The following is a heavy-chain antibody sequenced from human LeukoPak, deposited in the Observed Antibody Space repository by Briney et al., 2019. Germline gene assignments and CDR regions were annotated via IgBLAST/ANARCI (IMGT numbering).Heavy chain of an antibody. D-gene: IGHD2-15*01. J-gene: IGHJ3*02. CDR2: INYSGTT. CDR1: GGSISSYY. CDR3: ATGQYCSGNRCYSGTFDI. V-gene: IGHV4-59*01. Sequence: PSETLSLTCTVSGGSISSYYWSWIRQPPGKGLEWIGYINYSGTTNYNPSLKSRVTMSVDTSKNQFSLKLTSVTAAGTAVYYCATGQYCSGNRCYSGTFDIWGQGTMVSVSS.